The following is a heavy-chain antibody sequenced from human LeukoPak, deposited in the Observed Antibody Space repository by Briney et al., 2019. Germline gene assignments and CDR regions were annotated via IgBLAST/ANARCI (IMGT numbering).Heavy chain of an antibody. CDR1: GYTFTGYY. Sequence: ASVKVSCKASGYTFTGYYMHWVRQAPGQGLEWMGWINPNSGGTNYAQKFQGRVTMTRDTSISTAYMELSRLRTDDTAVYYCAKEGYGDYGVGWFDPWGQGTLVTVSS. D-gene: IGHD4-17*01. CDR2: INPNSGGT. V-gene: IGHV1-2*02. CDR3: AKEGYGDYGVGWFDP. J-gene: IGHJ5*02.